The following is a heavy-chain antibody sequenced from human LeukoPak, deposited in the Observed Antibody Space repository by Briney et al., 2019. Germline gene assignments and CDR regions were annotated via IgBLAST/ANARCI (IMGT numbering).Heavy chain of an antibody. D-gene: IGHD2-15*01. J-gene: IGHJ5*02. CDR2: TRNKANSHTT. Sequence: GGSLRLSCAASGFTFSDHYMDWVRQAPGRGLEWVGRTRNKANSHTTEYAASVKGRFTISRDDSKNSLYLQMNSLKTEDTAVYYCARVVAARTNWFDPWGQGTLVTVSS. CDR3: ARVVAARTNWFDP. V-gene: IGHV3-72*01. CDR1: GFTFSDHY.